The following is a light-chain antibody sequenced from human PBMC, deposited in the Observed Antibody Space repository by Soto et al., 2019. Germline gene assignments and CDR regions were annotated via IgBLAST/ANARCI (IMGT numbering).Light chain of an antibody. Sequence: EIVLTQSPGTLSLSPGERATLSCRASQTVIYTYLAWYQQKPGQAPRLLIYGASSRATGIPDRFSGSGSGTDFTLTISRLEPEDFAVYYCQQYGSSPQTFGQGTKWIS. J-gene: IGKJ1*01. CDR3: QQYGSSPQT. CDR2: GAS. V-gene: IGKV3-20*01. CDR1: QTVIYTY.